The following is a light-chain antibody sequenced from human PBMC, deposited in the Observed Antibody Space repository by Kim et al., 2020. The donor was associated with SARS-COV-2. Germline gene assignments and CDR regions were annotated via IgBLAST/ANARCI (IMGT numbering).Light chain of an antibody. CDR1: QTSGDW. J-gene: IGKJ2*01. Sequence: VGEGVTSTCRASQTSGDWLAWYQQKIGEASKLLIYRASTLASGVPTRFSGSASGTEYTLTISSLQPDDFATYYCQQYCGYSKYTFGQGTKVDIK. CDR3: QQYCGYSKYT. CDR2: RAS. V-gene: IGKV1-5*03.